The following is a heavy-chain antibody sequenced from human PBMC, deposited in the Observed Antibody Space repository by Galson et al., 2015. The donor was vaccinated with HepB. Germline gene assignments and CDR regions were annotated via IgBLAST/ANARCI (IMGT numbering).Heavy chain of an antibody. CDR1: GFTFSNRA. CDR2: ISWNSGSI. D-gene: IGHD5-24*01. J-gene: IGHJ4*02. CDR3: AKGTRDGYNSGSDY. V-gene: IGHV3-9*01. Sequence: SLRLSCAASGFTFSNRAMHWVRQPPGKGLEWVSGISWNSGSIAYADSVKGRFTISRDNAKNSLYLQMNSLRAEDTALYYCAKGTRDGYNSGSDYWGQGTLVTVSS.